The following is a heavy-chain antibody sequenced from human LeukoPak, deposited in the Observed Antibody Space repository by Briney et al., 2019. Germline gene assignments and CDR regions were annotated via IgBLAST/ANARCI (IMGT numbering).Heavy chain of an antibody. Sequence: SETLSLTCAVYGGSFSGYYWSWIRQPPGKGLEWIGEINHSGSTNYNPSLKSRVTISVDTSKNQFSPKLSSVTAADTAVYYCARRLANWFDPWGQGTLVTVSS. CDR1: GGSFSGYY. J-gene: IGHJ5*02. CDR3: ARRLANWFDP. CDR2: INHSGST. V-gene: IGHV4-34*01.